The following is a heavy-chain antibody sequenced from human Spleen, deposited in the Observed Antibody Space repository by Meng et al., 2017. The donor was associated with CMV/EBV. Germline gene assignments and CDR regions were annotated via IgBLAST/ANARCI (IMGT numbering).Heavy chain of an antibody. CDR3: AREYDYGDY. CDR1: ETTSTTKH. Sequence: LVQKNADKKTPAKKLKQHCKAKETTSTTKHKNRVPNTPGQGQEWQRKINPNSGGTNYAQKFQGRVTMTRDTSISTAYMELSRLRSDDTAVYYCAREYDYGDYWGQGTLVTVSS. CDR2: INPNSGGT. J-gene: IGHJ4*02. V-gene: IGHV1-2*02.